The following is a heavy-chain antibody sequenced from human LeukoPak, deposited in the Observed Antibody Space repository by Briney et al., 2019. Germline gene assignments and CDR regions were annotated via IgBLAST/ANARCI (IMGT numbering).Heavy chain of an antibody. CDR1: GGSISSYY. Sequence: SETLSLTCTVSGGSISSYYWSWTRQPPGKGLEWIGYIYYSGSTNYNPSLKSRVTISVDTSKNQFSLKLSSVTAADTAVYYCARGDDYVWGSYRFDYWGQGTLVTVSS. CDR3: ARGDDYVWGSYRFDY. J-gene: IGHJ4*02. CDR2: IYYSGST. D-gene: IGHD3-16*02. V-gene: IGHV4-59*01.